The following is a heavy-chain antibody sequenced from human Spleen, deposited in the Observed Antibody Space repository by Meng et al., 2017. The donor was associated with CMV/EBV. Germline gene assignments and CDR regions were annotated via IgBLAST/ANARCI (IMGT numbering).Heavy chain of an antibody. Sequence: AASRFTFSNYAVHWVRQAPGKGLEWVAVISYDGSNTYYADSVEGRFTISRDNSKNTLYLQMNSLRPEDTAVYYCARDSGNYEDYFDYWGQGTLVTVSS. CDR3: ARDSGNYEDYFDY. CDR1: RFTFSNYA. J-gene: IGHJ4*02. V-gene: IGHV3-30-3*01. D-gene: IGHD3-22*01. CDR2: ISYDGSNT.